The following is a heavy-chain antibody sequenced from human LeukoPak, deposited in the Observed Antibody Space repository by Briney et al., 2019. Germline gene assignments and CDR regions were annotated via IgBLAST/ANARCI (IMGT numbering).Heavy chain of an antibody. CDR2: IYYTGST. Sequence: SETLSLTCTVSGASISSYYWSWIRQPPGKGLEWIGYIYYTGSTNYNPSLKSRVTISVDTSKNQFSLKLSSVTAADTAVYYCARYCSSTSCYEYTFDIWGQGTMVTVSS. CDR1: GASISSYY. V-gene: IGHV4-59*12. D-gene: IGHD2-2*01. J-gene: IGHJ3*02. CDR3: ARYCSSTSCYEYTFDI.